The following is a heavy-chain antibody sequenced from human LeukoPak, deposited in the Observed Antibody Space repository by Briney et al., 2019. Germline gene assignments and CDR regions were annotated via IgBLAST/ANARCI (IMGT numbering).Heavy chain of an antibody. D-gene: IGHD5-18*01. Sequence: GESLKIFCKGSGYSFTSHWIGWVRQMPGKGLEWMGIIHPGDSDTRYSPSFQGQVTISADKSISTAYLQWTSLKASDTAMYYCARHGQLRKDSNMDVWGKGTTVTVSS. CDR3: ARHGQLRKDSNMDV. CDR2: IHPGDSDT. CDR1: GYSFTSHW. V-gene: IGHV5-51*01. J-gene: IGHJ6*03.